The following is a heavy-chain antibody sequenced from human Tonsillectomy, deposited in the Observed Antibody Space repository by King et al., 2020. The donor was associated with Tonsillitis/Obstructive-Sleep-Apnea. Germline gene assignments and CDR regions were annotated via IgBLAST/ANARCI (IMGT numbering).Heavy chain of an antibody. V-gene: IGHV3-23*01. CDR3: AKRAVRHSSSPGPYGMDV. CDR2: ISGSGGST. D-gene: IGHD6-13*01. J-gene: IGHJ6*02. CDR1: GFTFSSYA. Sequence: VQLMESGGGLVQPGGSLRLSCAASGFTFSSYAMSWVRQAPGKGLEWVSAISGSGGSTYYADSVKGRFTISRDNSKNTLYLQMNSLRAEDTAVYYCAKRAVRHSSSPGPYGMDVWGQGTTVTVSS.